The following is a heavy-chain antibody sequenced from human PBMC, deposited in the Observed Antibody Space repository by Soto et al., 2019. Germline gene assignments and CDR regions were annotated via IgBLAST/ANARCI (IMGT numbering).Heavy chain of an antibody. CDR3: ARDLPYGSGSYYNSPQKNYYGMDV. J-gene: IGHJ6*02. CDR2: ISSSSSYI. Sequence: GGSLRLSCAASGFTFSSYSMNWVRQAPGKGLEWVSSISSSSSYIYYADSVKGRFTISRDNAKNSLYLQMNSLRAEDTAVYYCARDLPYGSGSYYNSPQKNYYGMDVWGQGTTVTVSS. V-gene: IGHV3-21*01. D-gene: IGHD3-10*01. CDR1: GFTFSSYS.